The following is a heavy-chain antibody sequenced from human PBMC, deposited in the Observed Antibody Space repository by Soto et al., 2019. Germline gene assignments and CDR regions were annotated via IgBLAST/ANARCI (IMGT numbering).Heavy chain of an antibody. Sequence: PGGSLRLSCAASGFTFSDYYMSWIRQAPGKGLEWISYISSSGSNIYYADSVKGRFTISRDNAKNSLYLQMNSLRAEDTAVYYCARGRYVYYYYMDVWGKGTTVTVSS. CDR2: ISSSGSNI. D-gene: IGHD3-16*01. CDR1: GFTFSDYY. V-gene: IGHV3-11*01. CDR3: ARGRYVYYYYMDV. J-gene: IGHJ6*03.